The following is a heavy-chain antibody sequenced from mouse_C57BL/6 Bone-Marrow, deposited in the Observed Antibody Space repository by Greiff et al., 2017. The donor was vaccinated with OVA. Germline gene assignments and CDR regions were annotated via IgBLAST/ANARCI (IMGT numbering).Heavy chain of an antibody. Sequence: VQLQQSGAELARPGASVKMSCKASGYTFTSYTMHWVKQRPGQGLEWIGYINPSSGYTKYNQKFKDKATLTADKSSSTAYMQLSSLTSEDSAVYYGARNNYYGSSYIFDYWGQGTTLTVSS. CDR2: INPSSGYT. CDR3: ARNNYYGSSYIFDY. CDR1: GYTFTSYT. V-gene: IGHV1-4*01. D-gene: IGHD1-1*01. J-gene: IGHJ2*01.